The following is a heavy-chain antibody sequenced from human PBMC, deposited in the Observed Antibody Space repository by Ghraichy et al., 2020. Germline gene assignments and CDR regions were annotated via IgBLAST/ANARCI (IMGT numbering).Heavy chain of an antibody. Sequence: SETLSLTCAVYGGSFSVYYWRWIRQPPGKGLEWIGEINHSGSTNYTPSLKSRVTLSVDTSKNQFSLKLSSVTAADTAVYYCARGHLSHYDSTIPALGYFDYWGQGTLVTVSS. D-gene: IGHD3-22*01. J-gene: IGHJ4*02. CDR3: ARGHLSHYDSTIPALGYFDY. CDR1: GGSFSVYY. V-gene: IGHV4-34*01. CDR2: INHSGST.